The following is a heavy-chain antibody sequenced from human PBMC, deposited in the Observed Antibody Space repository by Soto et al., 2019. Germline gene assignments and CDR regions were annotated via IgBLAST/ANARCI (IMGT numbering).Heavy chain of an antibody. V-gene: IGHV3-64D*08. CDR2: ISSNGGST. D-gene: IGHD3-22*01. CDR3: VKDLLFAYYYDSNVGDAFDI. CDR1: GFTFSSYA. Sequence: PGGSLRLSCSASGFTFSSYAMHRVRQAPGKGLEFVSAISSNGGSTYYADSVKGRFTISRDNSKNTLYLQMSSLRAEDTAVYYCVKDLLFAYYYDSNVGDAFDIWGQGTMVTVSS. J-gene: IGHJ3*02.